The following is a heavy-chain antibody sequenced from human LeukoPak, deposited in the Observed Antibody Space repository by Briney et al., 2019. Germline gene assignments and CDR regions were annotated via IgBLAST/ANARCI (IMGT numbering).Heavy chain of an antibody. CDR3: ARDLYGDYGLSFDY. CDR2: IKQDGSEK. D-gene: IGHD4-17*01. Sequence: GGSLRLSCAASGFTFSSYWVSWVRQAPGKGLEWVANIKQDGSEKYYVDSVKGRFTISRDNAKNSLYLQMNSLRAEDTAVYYCARDLYGDYGLSFDYWGQGTLVTVSS. J-gene: IGHJ4*02. V-gene: IGHV3-7*01. CDR1: GFTFSSYW.